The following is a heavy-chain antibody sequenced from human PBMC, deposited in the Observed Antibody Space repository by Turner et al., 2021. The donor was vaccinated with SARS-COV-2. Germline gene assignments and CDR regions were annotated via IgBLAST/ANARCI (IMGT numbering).Heavy chain of an antibody. CDR1: GFTFSNHG. D-gene: IGHD6-19*01. Sequence: QVQLVESGGGVVQPGRSLRLSCDASGFTFSNHGMHWARQATGKGLEWVTIIWNDGSNKYYTDSVRCRFTISRDNSKNTLYLQMNSLRAEDTAVYYCARGCGGSSGCFLIDYWGQGTLVTVSS. CDR2: IWNDGSNK. J-gene: IGHJ4*02. CDR3: ARGCGGSSGCFLIDY. V-gene: IGHV3-33*01.